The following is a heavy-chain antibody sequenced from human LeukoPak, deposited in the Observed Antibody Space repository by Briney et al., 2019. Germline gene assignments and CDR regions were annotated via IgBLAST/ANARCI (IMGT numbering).Heavy chain of an antibody. CDR3: ASSSYLPSMTTDPGAFDI. CDR2: IIPIFGTA. D-gene: IGHD4-11*01. Sequence: SVKVSCKASGGTFSSYAISWVRQAPGQGLEWMGRIIPIFGTANYAQKFQGRVTITTDESTSTAYVELSSLRSEDTAVYYCASSSYLPSMTTDPGAFDIWGQGTMVTVSS. CDR1: GGTFSSYA. J-gene: IGHJ3*02. V-gene: IGHV1-69*05.